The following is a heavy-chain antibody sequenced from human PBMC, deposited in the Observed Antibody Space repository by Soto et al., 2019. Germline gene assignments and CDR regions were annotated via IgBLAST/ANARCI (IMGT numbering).Heavy chain of an antibody. D-gene: IGHD6-13*01. J-gene: IGHJ6*03. Sequence: SETLSLTCTVSGGSISSSSYYWGWIRQPPGKGLEWIGSIYYSGSTYYNPSLKSRVTISVDTSKNQFSLKLSSVTAADTAVYYCVRRYKQQLASDLYYYYMDVWGKGTTVTVSS. CDR3: VRRYKQQLASDLYYYYMDV. V-gene: IGHV4-39*01. CDR2: IYYSGST. CDR1: GGSISSSSYY.